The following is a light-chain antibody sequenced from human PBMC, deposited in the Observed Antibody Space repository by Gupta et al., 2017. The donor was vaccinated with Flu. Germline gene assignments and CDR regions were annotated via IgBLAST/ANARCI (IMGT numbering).Light chain of an antibody. CDR2: DTA. Sequence: EIVLTQSPATLSLSPGERATLSCRASENIGNYLAWYQQKPGQTPRLLIYDTANRATDIPRRVSGSGXGTDFTXTLISVEPEDFAGFYGPPRGYGFGXGTLLDIK. V-gene: IGKV3D-11*02. CDR1: ENIGNY. CDR3: PPRGYG. J-gene: IGKJ5*01.